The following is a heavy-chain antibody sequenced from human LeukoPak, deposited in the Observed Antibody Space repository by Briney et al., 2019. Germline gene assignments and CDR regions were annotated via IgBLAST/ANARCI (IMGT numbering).Heavy chain of an antibody. Sequence: PGGSLRLSCAASGFTFSSYSIVWVRQAPGKGLEWLLYISSSSSTIYYADSVKGRFTISRDNAKNSVYLQMNSLRAEDTAVYYCARVWSSGYAKDYWGQGTLVTVSS. CDR1: GFTFSSYS. CDR2: ISSSSSTI. V-gene: IGHV3-48*04. CDR3: ARVWSSGYAKDY. J-gene: IGHJ4*02. D-gene: IGHD3-22*01.